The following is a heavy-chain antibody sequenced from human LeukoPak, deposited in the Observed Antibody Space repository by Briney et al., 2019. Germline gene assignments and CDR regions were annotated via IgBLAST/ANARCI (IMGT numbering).Heavy chain of an antibody. V-gene: IGHV3-7*01. CDR2: IKQDGSEK. CDR3: ARDLGSSWYHYFDY. Sequence: ETLSLTCTVSGYSISSGYYWGWIRQSPGKGLEWVANIKQDGSEKYYVDSVKGRFTISRDNAKNSLYLQMNSLRAEDTAVYYCARDLGSSWYHYFDYWGQGTLVTVSS. J-gene: IGHJ4*02. CDR1: GYSISSGYY. D-gene: IGHD6-13*01.